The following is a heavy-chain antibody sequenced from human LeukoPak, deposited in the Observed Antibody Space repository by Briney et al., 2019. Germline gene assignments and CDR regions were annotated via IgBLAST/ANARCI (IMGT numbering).Heavy chain of an antibody. D-gene: IGHD6-13*01. CDR3: ARDQRYSSRKKFYYYMDV. CDR2: INHSGST. CDR1: GGSFSGYY. Sequence: KPSETLSFTCAVYGGSFSGYYWSWIRQPPGKGLEWIGEINHSGSTNYNPSLKSRVTISVDTSKNQFSLKLSSVTAADTAVYYCARDQRYSSRKKFYYYMDVWGKGTTVTVSS. V-gene: IGHV4-34*01. J-gene: IGHJ6*03.